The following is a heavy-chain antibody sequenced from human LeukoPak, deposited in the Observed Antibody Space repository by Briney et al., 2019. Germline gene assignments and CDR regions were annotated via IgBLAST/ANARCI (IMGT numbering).Heavy chain of an antibody. J-gene: IGHJ3*02. CDR1: GGSISSGGYY. V-gene: IGHV4-31*03. D-gene: IGHD3-22*01. Sequence: SETLSLTCTVSGGSISSGGYYWSWIRQHPGTGLEWIGYIYYSGSTYYNPSLKSRVTISVDTSKNQFSLKLSSVTAADTAVYYCARAPRYYDSSGYYHFGAFDIWGQGTMVTVSS. CDR3: ARAPRYYDSSGYYHFGAFDI. CDR2: IYYSGST.